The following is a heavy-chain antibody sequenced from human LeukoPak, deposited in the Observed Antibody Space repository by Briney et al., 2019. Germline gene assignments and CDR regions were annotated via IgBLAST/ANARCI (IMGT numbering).Heavy chain of an antibody. Sequence: GGSLRLSCAASGFTFSSYWMSWVRQAPGKGLEWVANIKQDGSEKYYVESVKGRFTISRDNAKNSLYLQMNSLRAEDTAVYYCARDRLKYYYDSSGYSDYWGQGTLVTVSS. J-gene: IGHJ4*02. D-gene: IGHD3-22*01. V-gene: IGHV3-7*01. CDR2: IKQDGSEK. CDR1: GFTFSSYW. CDR3: ARDRLKYYYDSSGYSDY.